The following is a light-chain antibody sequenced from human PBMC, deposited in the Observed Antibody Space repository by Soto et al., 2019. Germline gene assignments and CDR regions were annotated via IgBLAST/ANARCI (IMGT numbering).Light chain of an antibody. Sequence: EIVLTQSPATLSVVPGERATLSCRASQSVSSSSLAWYQQKPGQAPRLLIYGASSRATGIPDRFSGSGSGTDFTLTISRLEPEDFAVYYCQQYGSSPPWTFGQGTKVDIK. V-gene: IGKV3-20*01. CDR3: QQYGSSPPWT. J-gene: IGKJ1*01. CDR1: QSVSSSS. CDR2: GAS.